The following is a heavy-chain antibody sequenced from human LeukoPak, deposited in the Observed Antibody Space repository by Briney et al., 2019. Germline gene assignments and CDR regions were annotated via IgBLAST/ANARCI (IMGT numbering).Heavy chain of an antibody. CDR3: ARRGLNYYYYYMDV. J-gene: IGHJ6*03. D-gene: IGHD4/OR15-4a*01. V-gene: IGHV1-18*01. CDR1: GYTFTSYG. Sequence: ASVKVSCRASGYTFTSYGISWVRQAPGQGLEWMGWISAYNGNTNYAQKLQGRVTMTTDTSTSTAYMELRSLRSDDTAVYYCARRGLNYYYYYMDVWGKGTTVTVSS. CDR2: ISAYNGNT.